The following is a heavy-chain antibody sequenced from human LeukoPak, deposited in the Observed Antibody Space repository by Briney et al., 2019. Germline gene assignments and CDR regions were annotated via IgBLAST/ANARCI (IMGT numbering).Heavy chain of an antibody. CDR3: AKSSTVTTLVGVDY. V-gene: IGHV3-30*02. CDR1: GFTVSSNS. J-gene: IGHJ4*02. CDR2: IRYDGGNK. D-gene: IGHD4-17*01. Sequence: GGSLRLSCTVSGFTVSSNSMSWVRQAPGKGLEWVAFIRYDGGNKYYADSVKGRFTISRDNSKNTLYLQMNSLRAEDTAVYYCAKSSTVTTLVGVDYWGQGTLATVSS.